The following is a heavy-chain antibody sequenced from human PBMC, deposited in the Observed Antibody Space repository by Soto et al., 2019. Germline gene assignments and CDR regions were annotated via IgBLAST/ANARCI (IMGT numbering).Heavy chain of an antibody. J-gene: IGHJ6*02. Sequence: SVKVSCKASGGTFSSYAISCVRQAPGQGLEWMGGIIPIFGTANYAQKFQGRVTITADESTSTAYMELSSLRSEDTAVYYCARDLGNYDFWSGYYPPDGMDVWGQGTTVTVSS. D-gene: IGHD3-3*01. CDR1: GGTFSSYA. V-gene: IGHV1-69*13. CDR3: ARDLGNYDFWSGYYPPDGMDV. CDR2: IIPIFGTA.